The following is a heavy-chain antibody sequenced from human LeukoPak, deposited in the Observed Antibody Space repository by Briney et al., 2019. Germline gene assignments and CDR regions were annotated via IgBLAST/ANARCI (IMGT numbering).Heavy chain of an antibody. CDR2: INHSGST. J-gene: IGHJ4*02. CDR3: AGQQWLVTLGS. Sequence: SETLSLTCTVSGGSISSSSYYWGWIRQPPGKGLEWIGEINHSGSTNYNPSLKSRVTISVDTSKNQFSLKLSSVTAADTAVYYCAGQQWLVTLGSWGQGTLVTVSS. D-gene: IGHD6-19*01. V-gene: IGHV4-39*07. CDR1: GGSISSSSYY.